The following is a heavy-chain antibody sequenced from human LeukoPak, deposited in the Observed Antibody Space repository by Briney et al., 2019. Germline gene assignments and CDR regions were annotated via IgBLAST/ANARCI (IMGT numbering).Heavy chain of an antibody. D-gene: IGHD3-22*01. CDR1: GFTFSSYA. V-gene: IGHV3-23*01. CDR2: ISGSGGTT. Sequence: QSGGSLRLSCAASGFTFSSYAMSWVRQAPGKGLEWVSTISGSGGTTYYADSVKGRFTISRDNSKNTLYLQMNSLRAEDTAVYYCAKVPSYYYDSSGYFDCWGQGTLVTVSS. J-gene: IGHJ4*02. CDR3: AKVPSYYYDSSGYFDC.